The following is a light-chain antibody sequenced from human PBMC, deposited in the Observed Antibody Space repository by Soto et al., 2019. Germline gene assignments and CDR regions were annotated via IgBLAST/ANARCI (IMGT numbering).Light chain of an antibody. CDR2: RDY. CDR1: NIGSKN. Sequence: SYELTQPLSVSVALGQTARITCGGNNIGSKNVHWYQQKPGQAPVLVIYRDYNRPSGIPERFSGSNSGNTATLTISRAQAGDEAVYYCQVWDSSVVFGGGTKLTVL. V-gene: IGLV3-9*01. CDR3: QVWDSSVV. J-gene: IGLJ2*01.